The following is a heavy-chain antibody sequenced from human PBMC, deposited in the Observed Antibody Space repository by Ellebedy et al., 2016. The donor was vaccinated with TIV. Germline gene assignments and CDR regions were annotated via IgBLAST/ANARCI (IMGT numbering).Heavy chain of an antibody. V-gene: IGHV3-74*01. D-gene: IGHD3-22*01. CDR3: ASDSHYYDSSAYQGWFDP. J-gene: IGHJ5*02. CDR1: GFTFSSYW. Sequence: GESLKISCAASGFTFSSYWMHWVRQAPGKGLVWLSYINRDGSNTRYADSVKGRFTISRDNAKTTLYLEMNRLRAEDTAVYYCASDSHYYDSSAYQGWFDPWGQGTLVTVAS. CDR2: INRDGSNT.